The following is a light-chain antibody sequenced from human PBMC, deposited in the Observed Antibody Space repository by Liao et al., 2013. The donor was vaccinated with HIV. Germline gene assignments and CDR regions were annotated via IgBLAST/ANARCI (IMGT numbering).Light chain of an antibody. CDR1: YLGDKY. J-gene: IGLJ2*01. V-gene: IGLV3-1*01. Sequence: SSELTQSPSVSVSPGQTASITCSGDYLGDKYASWYQHKPGQAPMLVIYQDNKRPSGIPERFSGSNSGNTATLTISGTQAMDEADYYCQAWDNRNAVFGGGTKLTVL. CDR2: QDN. CDR3: QAWDNRNAV.